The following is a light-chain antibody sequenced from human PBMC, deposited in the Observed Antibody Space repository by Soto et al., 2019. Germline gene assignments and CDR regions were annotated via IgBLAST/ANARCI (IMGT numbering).Light chain of an antibody. CDR3: QQYYSYPIT. CDR1: QGISSY. V-gene: IGKV1-8*01. CDR2: AAS. Sequence: AIRMTQSPSSLSASTGDRVTITCRASQGISSYVAWYQQKPGKAHKLLIYAASTLQSGVPSRFSGSGSGTDFTLTISCLQSEDFATYYCQQYYSYPITFGQGTRLEIK. J-gene: IGKJ5*01.